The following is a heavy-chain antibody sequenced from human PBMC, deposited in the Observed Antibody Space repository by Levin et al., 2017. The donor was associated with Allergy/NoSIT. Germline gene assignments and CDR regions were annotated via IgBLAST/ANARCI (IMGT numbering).Heavy chain of an antibody. D-gene: IGHD5-24*01. V-gene: IGHV3-66*01. J-gene: IGHJ2*01. CDR2: IYSGGST. CDR1: GFTVSSTY. Sequence: LSLTCAASGFTVSSTYMSWVRQAPGKGLEWVSVIYSGGSTYYADSVKGRFTISRDNSKNTLYLQMNSLRAEDTAVYYCARASVEMATIWSLGGYWYFDLWGRGTLVTVSS. CDR3: ARASVEMATIWSLGGYWYFDL.